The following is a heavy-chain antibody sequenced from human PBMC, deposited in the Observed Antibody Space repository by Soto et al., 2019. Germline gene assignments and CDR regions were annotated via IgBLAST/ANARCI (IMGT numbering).Heavy chain of an antibody. V-gene: IGHV4-39*01. J-gene: IGHJ4*02. CDR2: IYYSGTT. CDR3: ARHVSRHCDYLFDY. Sequence: QLQLQESGPGLVKPSETLSLTCSVSGGSISRSLSYWGWIRQPPGKGLEWIGSIYYSGTTYYKPSLESRVTISLDTSKNQFSLKLTSVTAADTAVYYCARHVSRHCDYLFDYWGQGTLVTVSS. CDR1: GGSISRSLSY. D-gene: IGHD4-17*01.